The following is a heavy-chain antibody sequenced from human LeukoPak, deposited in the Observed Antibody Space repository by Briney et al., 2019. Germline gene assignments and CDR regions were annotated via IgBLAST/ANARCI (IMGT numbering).Heavy chain of an antibody. CDR2: MNPNSGNT. D-gene: IGHD3-10*01. CDR3: ARGGSGSCDY. V-gene: IGHV1-8*01. Sequence: ASVTVSFKASGDTLASYDRNWVRQATGQGLEWMGWMNPNSGNTGYAQKFQGRVTMTRNTSISTAYMELSSLRSEDTAVYYCARGGSGSCDYWGQGALVTVSS. CDR1: GDTLASYD. J-gene: IGHJ4*02.